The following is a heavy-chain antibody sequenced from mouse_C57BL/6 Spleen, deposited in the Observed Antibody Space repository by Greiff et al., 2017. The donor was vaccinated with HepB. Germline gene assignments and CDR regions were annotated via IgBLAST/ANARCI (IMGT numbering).Heavy chain of an antibody. V-gene: IGHV1-82*01. D-gene: IGHD1-1*02. J-gene: IGHJ3*01. Sequence: VQLQQSGPELVKPGASVPISCKASGYAFSSSWMNWVKPRPGKGLEWIGRIYPGDGDTNYNGKFKGKATLTADKSSSTAYMQLSSLTSEDSAVYFCAGGYPLFAYWGQGTLVTVSA. CDR3: AGGYPLFAY. CDR1: GYAFSSSW. CDR2: IYPGDGDT.